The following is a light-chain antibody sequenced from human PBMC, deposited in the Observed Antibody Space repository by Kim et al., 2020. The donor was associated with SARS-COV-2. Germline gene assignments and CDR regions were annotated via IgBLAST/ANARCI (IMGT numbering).Light chain of an antibody. CDR1: SGNSSYA. J-gene: IGLJ3*02. CDR3: QTWGTGLRV. Sequence: ASVKLTGTLSSGNSSYAIAWHQQQPEKGPRYLMKLNSDGSHSKGDGIPDRFSGSSSGAERYLTISSLQSEDEADYYCQTWGTGLRVFGGGTQLTVL. CDR2: LNSDGSH. V-gene: IGLV4-69*01.